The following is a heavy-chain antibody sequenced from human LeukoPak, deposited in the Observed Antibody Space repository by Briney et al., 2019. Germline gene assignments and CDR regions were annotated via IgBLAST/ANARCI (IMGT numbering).Heavy chain of an antibody. V-gene: IGHV6-1*01. D-gene: IGHD6-13*01. CDR3: ARSRAYSSSHADYYYYGMDV. CDR1: GDSVSSNSAA. J-gene: IGHJ6*02. Sequence: SQTLSLTCAISGDSVSSNSAAWNWIRQSPSRGLEWLGRTYYRSKWYNDYAVSVKSRITINPDTSKNQFSLQLNSVTPEDTAVYYCARSRAYSSSHADYYYYGMDVWGQGTTVTVSS. CDR2: TYYRSKWYN.